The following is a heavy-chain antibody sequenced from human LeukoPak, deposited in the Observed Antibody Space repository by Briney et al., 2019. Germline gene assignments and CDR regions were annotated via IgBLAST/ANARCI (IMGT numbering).Heavy chain of an antibody. Sequence: SETLSLTCTVSGGSISSYYWSWIRQPPGKGLEWIGYIYYSGSTNYNPSLKSRVTISVDTSRNQFSLKLSSVTAADTAVYYCARVYYQYYYDSSGYYFGYWGQGTLVTVSS. CDR2: IYYSGST. D-gene: IGHD3-22*01. CDR3: ARVYYQYYYDSSGYYFGY. V-gene: IGHV4-59*01. J-gene: IGHJ4*02. CDR1: GGSISSYY.